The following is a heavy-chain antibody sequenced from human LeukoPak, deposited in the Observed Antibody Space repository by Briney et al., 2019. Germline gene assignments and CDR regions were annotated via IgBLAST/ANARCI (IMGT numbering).Heavy chain of an antibody. J-gene: IGHJ4*02. CDR2: ISGSGGST. CDR1: GFTFSSYA. D-gene: IGHD3-10*01. V-gene: IGHV3-23*01. CDR3: AKERGAAGSGSLKSFFDY. Sequence: PGGSLRLSCAASGFTFSSYAMSWVRQAPGKGLEWVSAISGSGGSTYYADSVKGRFTISRDNSKNTLYLQMNSLRAEDTAVYYCAKERGAAGSGSLKSFFDYWGQGTLVTVSS.